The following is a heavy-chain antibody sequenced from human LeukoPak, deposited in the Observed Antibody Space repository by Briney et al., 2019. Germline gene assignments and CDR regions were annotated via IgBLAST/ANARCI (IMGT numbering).Heavy chain of an antibody. CDR1: GFTCSTYW. Sequence: QPGGSLSLSCAASGFTCSTYWMHWVRPVPGKGRVWVSLINTAGSSTSYADSVKGRFTISRDNAKNTLYLQMNSLRAEDTAVYYCARSYTGFDYWGQGTLVTVSS. CDR2: INTAGSST. V-gene: IGHV3-74*01. CDR3: ARSYTGFDY. J-gene: IGHJ4*02. D-gene: IGHD2-2*02.